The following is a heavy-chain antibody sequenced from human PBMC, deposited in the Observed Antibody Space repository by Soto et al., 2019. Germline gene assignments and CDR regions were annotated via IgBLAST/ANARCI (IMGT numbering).Heavy chain of an antibody. D-gene: IGHD5-18*01. CDR2: ILYDGSKE. CDR1: GFTFSDYA. CDR3: ARLHGYSYGSDFVFDY. Sequence: GGSLRLSCAASGFTFSDYAMHWVRQAPGKGLEWLAVILYDGSKEYYADSVKGRFTISRDNSNNMLHLQMSSLRPEDTAFYYCARLHGYSYGSDFVFDYWGQGTLVTVSS. J-gene: IGHJ4*02. V-gene: IGHV3-30-3*01.